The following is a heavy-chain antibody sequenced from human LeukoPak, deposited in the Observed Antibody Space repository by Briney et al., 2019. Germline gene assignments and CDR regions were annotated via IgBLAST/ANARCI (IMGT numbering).Heavy chain of an antibody. Sequence: PGGSLRLSCAASGFSFSDYEVNWVRQSPAKGLEWVSNISPNGGTKHYAGSVKGRFTISRDNAKNSLYLQMDSLRAEDTGVYFCSKLAVASADSWGQGTLVTVSS. D-gene: IGHD6-19*01. V-gene: IGHV3-48*03. CDR3: SKLAVASADS. J-gene: IGHJ4*02. CDR1: GFSFSDYE. CDR2: ISPNGGTK.